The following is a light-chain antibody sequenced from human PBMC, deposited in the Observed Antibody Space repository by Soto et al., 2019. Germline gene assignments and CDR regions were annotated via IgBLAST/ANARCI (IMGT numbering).Light chain of an antibody. CDR3: QQYDESPLT. CDR2: GAS. Sequence: DIVLTQSPVTLSLSPGERATLSCRASQSVSSSYFAWYQQKPGQAPRLLIYGASNRATGIPDRFSGGGTATDFTLTISRLEPEDFAVYYCQQYDESPLTFGGETKVDIK. CDR1: QSVSSSY. V-gene: IGKV3-20*01. J-gene: IGKJ4*01.